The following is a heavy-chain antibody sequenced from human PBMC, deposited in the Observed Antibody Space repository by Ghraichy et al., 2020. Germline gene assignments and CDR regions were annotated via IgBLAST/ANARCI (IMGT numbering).Heavy chain of an antibody. Sequence: SETLSLTCGISGDSFSSNRAAWNWIRQSPSRGLEWLGRTYYRSKWYNDYAVSVKSRLIVNPDTSKNQFSLQLNSVTPEDTALYYCVRMYYYDSSGCFDFWGQGTLVTVSS. CDR1: GDSFSSNRAA. CDR3: VRMYYYDSSGCFDF. V-gene: IGHV6-1*01. D-gene: IGHD3-22*01. J-gene: IGHJ4*02. CDR2: TYYRSKWYN.